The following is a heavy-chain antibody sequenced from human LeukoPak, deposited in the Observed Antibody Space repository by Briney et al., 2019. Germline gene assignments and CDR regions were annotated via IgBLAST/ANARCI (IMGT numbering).Heavy chain of an antibody. CDR3: ARAYYYDKTWFDP. D-gene: IGHD3-22*01. V-gene: IGHV4-59*08. J-gene: IGHJ5*02. CDR1: GGSISSHY. Sequence: KASETLSLTCTVSGGSISSHYWSWIRQPPGKGLEWIEYIYYSGSTNYNPSLKSRVTISVDTSKNQFSLKLSSVTAADTAVYYCARAYYYDKTWFDPWGQGTLVTDSS. CDR2: IYYSGST.